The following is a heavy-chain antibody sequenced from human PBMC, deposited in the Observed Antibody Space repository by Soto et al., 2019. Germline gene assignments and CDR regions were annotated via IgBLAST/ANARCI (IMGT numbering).Heavy chain of an antibody. Sequence: SQRNSCKGAGYSFTIYWIVLVRQMHGNGLEWMGIIYPGDSDTRYSPSFQGQVTISADKSISTAYLQWSSLKASDTAMYYCASRTRGYYDSSWGAFDIWGQGPLVTVS. CDR2: IYPGDSDT. CDR1: GYSFTIYW. V-gene: IGHV5-51*01. J-gene: IGHJ3*02. D-gene: IGHD3-22*01. CDR3: ASRTRGYYDSSWGAFDI.